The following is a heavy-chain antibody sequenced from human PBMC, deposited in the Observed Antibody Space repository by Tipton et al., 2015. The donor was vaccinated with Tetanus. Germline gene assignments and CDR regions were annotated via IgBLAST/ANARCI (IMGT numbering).Heavy chain of an antibody. V-gene: IGHV1-18*01. CDR1: GYTFTSYG. CDR2: ISAYNGNT. Sequence: QMQLVQSGAEVKKPGASVKVSCKASGYTFTSYGISWVRQAPGQGLEWMGWISAYNGNTYYAQKLQGRVAMTTDTSTSTAYMELRNLRSDDTAVYYCARDKGVDWVTVTTSPGSMDVWGQGTTVTVSS. J-gene: IGHJ6*02. D-gene: IGHD4-17*01. CDR3: ARDKGVDWVTVTTSPGSMDV.